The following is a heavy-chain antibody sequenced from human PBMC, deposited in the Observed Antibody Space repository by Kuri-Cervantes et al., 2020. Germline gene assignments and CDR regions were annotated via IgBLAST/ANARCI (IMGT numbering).Heavy chain of an antibody. J-gene: IGHJ6*03. Sequence: GSLRLSCTVSGGSVSSGSYYWSWIRQPPGKGLEWIGYIYYSGSTNYNPSLKSRVTISVDTSKNQFSLKLSSVTAADTAVYSCARGRSSSRHHYYYYMDVWGKGTTVTVSS. D-gene: IGHD6-13*01. CDR3: ARGRSSSRHHYYYYMDV. CDR1: GGSVSSGSYY. V-gene: IGHV4-61*01. CDR2: IYYSGST.